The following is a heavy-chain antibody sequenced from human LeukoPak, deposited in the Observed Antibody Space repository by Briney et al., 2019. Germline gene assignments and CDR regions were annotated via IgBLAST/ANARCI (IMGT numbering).Heavy chain of an antibody. Sequence: PGGSLRLSCAASGFTFSSYSMNWVRQAPGKGLQWVSSISSSGSCIYYADSGKGRFTISRENAKNSLYLQMKSLRAEDTAVYYCARVSSWDYDMLTGSNNLYYFDYWGQGTLVTISS. CDR2: ISSSGSCI. D-gene: IGHD3-9*01. J-gene: IGHJ4*02. CDR1: GFTFSSYS. CDR3: ARVSSWDYDMLTGSNNLYYFDY. V-gene: IGHV3-21*01.